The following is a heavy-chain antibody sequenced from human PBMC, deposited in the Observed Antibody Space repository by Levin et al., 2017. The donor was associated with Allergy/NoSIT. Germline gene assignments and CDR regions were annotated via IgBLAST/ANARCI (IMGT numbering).Heavy chain of an antibody. Sequence: GESLKISCAASGFTVSSNYMSWVRPAPGEGLEWVSVIYSGGSTYFADSVKGRFTISRDISKNTLYLQMNSLRAEDTAVYYCAGGYSGYEFTAYWGQGTLVTVSS. V-gene: IGHV3-66*01. D-gene: IGHD5-12*01. CDR2: IYSGGST. CDR3: AGGYSGYEFTAY. CDR1: GFTVSSNY. J-gene: IGHJ4*02.